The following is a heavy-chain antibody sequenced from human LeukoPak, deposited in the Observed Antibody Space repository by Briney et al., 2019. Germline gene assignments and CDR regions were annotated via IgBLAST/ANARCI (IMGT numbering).Heavy chain of an antibody. CDR3: ATPKDIAMVGDAFDI. J-gene: IGHJ3*02. CDR1: GGTFSSYA. V-gene: IGHV1-69*01. D-gene: IGHD5-18*01. CDR2: IIPIFGTA. Sequence: SVKVSCKASGGTFSSYAISWVRQAPGQGLEWMGGIIPIFGTANYAQKFQGRVTITADESTSIAYMEQSSLRSEDTAVYYCATPKDIAMVGDAFDIWGRGTMVTVSS.